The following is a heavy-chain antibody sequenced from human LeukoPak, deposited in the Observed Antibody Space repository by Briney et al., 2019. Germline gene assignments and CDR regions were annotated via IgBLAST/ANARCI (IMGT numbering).Heavy chain of an antibody. CDR1: GFTFSSYW. CDR2: INSDGGST. J-gene: IGHJ2*01. V-gene: IGHV3-74*01. D-gene: IGHD5-12*01. Sequence: PGGSLRLSCAASGFTFSSYWMHWVRQAPGKGLVWVSRINSDGGSTSYADSVKGRFTISRDNAKNTLYLQMSSLRAEDTAVYYCAREGATDWYFHLWGRGTLVTVSS. CDR3: AREGATDWYFHL.